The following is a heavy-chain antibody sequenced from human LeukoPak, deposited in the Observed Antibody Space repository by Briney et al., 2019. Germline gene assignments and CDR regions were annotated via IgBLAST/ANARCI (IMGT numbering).Heavy chain of an antibody. J-gene: IGHJ3*02. V-gene: IGHV3-23*01. D-gene: IGHD3-22*01. Sequence: GSGGSTYYADSVKGRFTISRDNSKNTLYLQMNSLRAEDTAVYYCAKEGGYYDSSVSDAFDIWGQGTMVTVSS. CDR2: GSGGST. CDR3: AKEGGYYDSSVSDAFDI.